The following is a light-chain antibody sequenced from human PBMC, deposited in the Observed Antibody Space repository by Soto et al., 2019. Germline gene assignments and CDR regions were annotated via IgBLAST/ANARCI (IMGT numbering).Light chain of an antibody. Sequence: QSALTQPASVSGSPGQSITISCTGTSSDVGSYNLVSWYQQHPGKAPKLMIYEGSKRPSGVSNRFSGSKSGNTASLTLSGLQAEDEADYYCCSYAYSSTFWVFGGGTKLTVL. J-gene: IGLJ3*02. CDR3: CSYAYSSTFWV. CDR2: EGS. CDR1: SSDVGSYNL. V-gene: IGLV2-23*03.